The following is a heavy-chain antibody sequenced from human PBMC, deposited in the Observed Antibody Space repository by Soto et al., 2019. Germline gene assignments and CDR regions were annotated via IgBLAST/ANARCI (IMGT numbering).Heavy chain of an antibody. CDR1: GFTVSSYA. Sequence: GGSLRLSCAASGFTVSSYAMSWVRQARGKGLEWVSAMSGSGGSTYYADSVKGRFTISRDNSKNTLYLQMNSLSAEDTAVYYCAKDPGGNLDYWGQGTLVTVSS. CDR3: AKDPGGNLDY. V-gene: IGHV3-23*01. D-gene: IGHD2-15*01. CDR2: MSGSGGST. J-gene: IGHJ4*02.